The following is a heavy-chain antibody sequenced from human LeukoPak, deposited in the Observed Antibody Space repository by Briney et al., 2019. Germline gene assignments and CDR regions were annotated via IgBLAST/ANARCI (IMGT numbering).Heavy chain of an antibody. V-gene: IGHV3-23*01. CDR3: AKSLLTTATGTGRAFDI. J-gene: IGHJ3*02. Sequence: GRSLRLSCAASRFRFSTFPMGWVRQAPGKGLEWVSGISAGGETTFYADSVRGRLTISRDNSKNTLYLQMNSPRADDTAVYYCAKSLLTTATGTGRAFDIWGQGTMVTVSS. D-gene: IGHD1-1*01. CDR1: RFRFSTFP. CDR2: ISAGGETT.